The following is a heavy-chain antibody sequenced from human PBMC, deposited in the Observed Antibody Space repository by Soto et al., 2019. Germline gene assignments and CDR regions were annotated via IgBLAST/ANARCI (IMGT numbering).Heavy chain of an antibody. CDR1: GDSISTYY. Sequence: QVQLHESGPVLVKPSETLSLTCTVSGDSISTYYWSWIRQPPGKGLQWIGYIFYSGGTAYNPSLKSRVTISLDMSKKQISLKLSSVTTADTATYFCARLQMVQKVIEYWGQGTLVNVSS. D-gene: IGHD2-8*01. CDR2: IFYSGGT. V-gene: IGHV4-59*01. CDR3: ARLQMVQKVIEY. J-gene: IGHJ4*02.